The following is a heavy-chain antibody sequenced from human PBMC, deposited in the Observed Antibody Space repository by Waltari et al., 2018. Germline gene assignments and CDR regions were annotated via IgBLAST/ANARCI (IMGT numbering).Heavy chain of an antibody. V-gene: IGHV4-59*01. D-gene: IGHD6-19*01. Sequence: QVQLQESGPGLVKPSETLSLTCTVSGVSISSYYWSWLRQPPGKGLEWIGYMYYSGSSGSTYYSPSLRNRVTISVDTSKNQFSLRLSSVTAADTAVYYCARGVTVAGPGNLDNWGQGTLVTVSS. CDR1: GVSISSYY. CDR3: ARGVTVAGPGNLDN. CDR2: MYYSGSSGST. J-gene: IGHJ4*02.